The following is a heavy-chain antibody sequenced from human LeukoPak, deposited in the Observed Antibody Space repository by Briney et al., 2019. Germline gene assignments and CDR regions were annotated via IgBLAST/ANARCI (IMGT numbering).Heavy chain of an antibody. CDR3: ARHGYDFWSDSNWFDP. CDR2: IYYSGST. J-gene: IGHJ5*02. V-gene: IGHV4-39*01. Sequence: PSETLSLTCTVSGGSISSSSYYWGWIRQSPGKGLEWIGSIYYSGSTNYNPSLKSRVTISVDTSKNQFSLKLNSVTAADTAVYYCARHGYDFWSDSNWFDPWGQGILVTVSS. D-gene: IGHD3-3*01. CDR1: GGSISSSSYY.